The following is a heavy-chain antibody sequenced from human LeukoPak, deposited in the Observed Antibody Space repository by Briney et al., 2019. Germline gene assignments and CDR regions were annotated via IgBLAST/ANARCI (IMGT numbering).Heavy chain of an antibody. J-gene: IGHJ4*02. V-gene: IGHV3-23*01. Sequence: GGSLRLSCAASGFTFSSYTMSCVRQAPGKGLQWVSAVSGSGGTTYYTNSVKGRFTISRDNSKNTVYLQMDSLRVEDTAVYYCVKEAQYCSGGSCYAVLDYWGQGTLVIVSS. CDR3: VKEAQYCSGGSCYAVLDY. CDR2: VSGSGGTT. CDR1: GFTFSSYT. D-gene: IGHD2-15*01.